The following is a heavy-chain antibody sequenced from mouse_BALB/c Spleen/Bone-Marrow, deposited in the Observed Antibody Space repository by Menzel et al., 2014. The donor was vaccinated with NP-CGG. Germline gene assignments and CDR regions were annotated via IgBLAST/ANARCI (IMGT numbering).Heavy chain of an antibody. V-gene: IGHV1S81*02. CDR1: GYTFTSYW. J-gene: IGHJ1*01. CDR3: ARKYYGSSYVWYFDV. D-gene: IGHD1-1*01. Sequence: QVQLQQSGAELVKPGASVKLSCKASGYTFTSYWMQWVKQRPGQGLEWIGEINPSNGRINYNEKFKSKATLTVDKSSSTAYMQLSNLTSEDSAVYYCARKYYGSSYVWYFDVWGAGTTVIVSS. CDR2: INPSNGRI.